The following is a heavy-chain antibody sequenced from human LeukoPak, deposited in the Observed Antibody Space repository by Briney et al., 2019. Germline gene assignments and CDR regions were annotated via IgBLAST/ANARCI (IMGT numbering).Heavy chain of an antibody. V-gene: IGHV4-59*08. CDR3: ARLQGRGDNYLDS. J-gene: IGHJ4*02. CDR1: GGSISNYY. CDR2: VSYSGSS. D-gene: IGHD7-27*01. Sequence: SETLSLTCTVSGGSISNYYWSWIRQPPGKRLEWIGYVSYSGSSSSNPSLESRVTVSVDMSKNQFSLRLSSVTASDTAVYYCARLQGRGDNYLDSWGQGILVTVSS.